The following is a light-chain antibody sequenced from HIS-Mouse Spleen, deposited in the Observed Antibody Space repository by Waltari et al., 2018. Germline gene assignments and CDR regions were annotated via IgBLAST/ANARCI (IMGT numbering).Light chain of an antibody. CDR3: NSRDSSGNHLV. J-gene: IGLJ3*02. V-gene: IGLV3-19*01. CDR2: GKN. Sequence: SSELTQDPAVSVALGQTVRLTCQGDSLQSCYSSAYQQKPGQAPVLVIYGKNNRPSGIPDRFSGSSSGNTASLTITGAQAEDEADYYCNSRDSSGNHLVFGGGTKLTVL. CDR1: SLQSCY.